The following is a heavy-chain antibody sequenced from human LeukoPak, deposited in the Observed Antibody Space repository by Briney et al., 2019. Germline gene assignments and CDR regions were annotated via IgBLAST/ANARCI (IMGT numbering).Heavy chain of an antibody. CDR2: IKQDGSEK. Sequence: GGSLRLSCAASGFTFSSDAMSWVRQAPGKGLEWVANIKQDGSEKYYVDSVKGRFTISRDNAKNSLYLQMNSLRAEDTAVYYCANLNWNPGHYWGQGTLVTVSS. CDR3: ANLNWNPGHY. J-gene: IGHJ4*02. CDR1: GFTFSSDA. D-gene: IGHD1-20*01. V-gene: IGHV3-7*01.